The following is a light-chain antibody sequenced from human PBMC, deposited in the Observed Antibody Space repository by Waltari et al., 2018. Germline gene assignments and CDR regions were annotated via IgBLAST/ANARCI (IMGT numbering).Light chain of an antibody. J-gene: IGLJ1*01. CDR3: CSYAGSGIYV. V-gene: IGLV2-23*02. CDR2: EVY. CDR1: NSDVGSYDL. Sequence: QSALNQPASVSGSPGQSIRLPRPGTNSDVGSYDLTSWHQQYPGTAPKLIIYEVYKRPSEVSNRFSGSKSGNTASLTISGLQADDEADYYCCSYAGSGIYVFGTGSQVTVL.